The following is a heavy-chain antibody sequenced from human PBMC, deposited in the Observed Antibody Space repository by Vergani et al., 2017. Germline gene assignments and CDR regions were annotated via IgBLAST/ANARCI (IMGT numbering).Heavy chain of an antibody. V-gene: IGHV4-59*01. CDR1: GGSISSYY. J-gene: IGHJ4*02. CDR2: IYSSGST. CDR3: ARGATMGADY. Sequence: QVQLQESGPGLVKPSETLSLTCTVSGGSISSYYWSWIRQPPGKGLEWIGYIYSSGSTNYNPSLKSRVTISVDTSKNQFSLKLSSVTAADTAVYYCARGATMGADYWGQGTLVTVSS. D-gene: IGHD3-3*01.